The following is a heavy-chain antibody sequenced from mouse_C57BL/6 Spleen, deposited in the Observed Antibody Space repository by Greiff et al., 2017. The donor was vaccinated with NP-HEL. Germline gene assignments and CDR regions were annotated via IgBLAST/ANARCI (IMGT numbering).Heavy chain of an antibody. J-gene: IGHJ1*03. CDR2: IRNKANNHAT. CDR1: GFTFSDAC. Sequence: EVQRVESGGGLVQPGGSMKLSCAASGFTFSDACMDWVRQSPEKGLEWVAEIRNKANNHATYYAESVKGRFTIARDDSKSGVYLQKNSIRAEDTGIYCSTREKAGTGYFDVWGTGTTVTVSS. D-gene: IGHD4-1*01. CDR3: TREKAGTGYFDV. V-gene: IGHV6-6*01.